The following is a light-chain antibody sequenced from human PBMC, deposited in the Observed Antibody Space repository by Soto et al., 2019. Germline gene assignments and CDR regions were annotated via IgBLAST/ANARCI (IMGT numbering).Light chain of an antibody. CDR3: SSYTSSSTLAV. Sequence: QSALTQPASVSGSPGQSITISCTGTSSDVGGYHYVSWYQQHPGKAPKLMIYDVSNRPSGVSTRFSGSKSGNTASLTISGLQAEDEADYYCSSYTSSSTLAVFGGATKLTV. V-gene: IGLV2-14*01. J-gene: IGLJ2*01. CDR1: SSDVGGYHY. CDR2: DVS.